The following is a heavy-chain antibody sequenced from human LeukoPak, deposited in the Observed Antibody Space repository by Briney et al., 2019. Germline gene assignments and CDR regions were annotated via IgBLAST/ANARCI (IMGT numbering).Heavy chain of an antibody. CDR3: ARSSRLEYYFDY. CDR1: GFTFSSYS. J-gene: IGHJ4*02. CDR2: ISSSSSYI. V-gene: IGHV3-21*01. Sequence: PGGSLRLSCAASGFTFSSYSMNWVRQAPGKGLEWVSSISSSSSYIYYADSVKGRFTISRDNAKNSLYLQMNSLRAEDTAVYYCARSSRLEYYFDYWGQGTLVTVSS.